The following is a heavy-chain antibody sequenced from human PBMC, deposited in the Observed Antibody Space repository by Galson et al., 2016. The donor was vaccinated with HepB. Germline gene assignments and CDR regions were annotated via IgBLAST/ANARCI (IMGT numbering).Heavy chain of an antibody. CDR1: GFIFRRYT. CDR2: ITGSGRDL. J-gene: IGHJ4*02. V-gene: IGHV3-21*01. CDR3: VGRSEYVWGSYREDFDY. Sequence: SLRLSCAGSGFIFRRYTMNWVRQAPGKGLEWVSAITGSGRDLYYADSVKGRFTISRDNAKNSLFLQMNSLRGEDTAVYYCVGRSEYVWGSYREDFDYWGQGTLVTVSS. D-gene: IGHD3-16*02.